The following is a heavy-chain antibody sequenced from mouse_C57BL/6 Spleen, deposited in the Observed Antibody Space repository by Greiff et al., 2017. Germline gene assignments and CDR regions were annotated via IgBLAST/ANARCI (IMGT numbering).Heavy chain of an antibody. D-gene: IGHD1-1*01. CDR3: ASGPGSDAMDY. CDR2: ISYDGSN. Sequence: DVKLQESGPGLVKPSQSLSLTCSVTGYSITSGYYWNWIRQFPGNKLEWMGYISYDGSNNYNPSLKNRISITRDTSKNQFFLKLNSVTTEDTATYYCASGPGSDAMDYWGQGTSVTVSS. J-gene: IGHJ4*01. V-gene: IGHV3-6*01. CDR1: GYSITSGYY.